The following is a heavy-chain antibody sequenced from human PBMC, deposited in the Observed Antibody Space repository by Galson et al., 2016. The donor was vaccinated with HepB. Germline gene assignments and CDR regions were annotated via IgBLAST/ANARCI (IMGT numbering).Heavy chain of an antibody. CDR2: TYYRSKWYN. Sequence: CAISGDSVSSNSAAWSWIRQSPSRGLEWLGRTYYRSKWYNDYAVSVKSRIIIYPDTSKNQFSLHLNSLTPEDTAVYYCARVRCSPVRCQNWVDPWGQGTLVTVSS. V-gene: IGHV6-1*01. CDR3: ARVRCSPVRCQNWVDP. CDR1: GDSVSSNSAA. J-gene: IGHJ5*02. D-gene: IGHD2-15*01.